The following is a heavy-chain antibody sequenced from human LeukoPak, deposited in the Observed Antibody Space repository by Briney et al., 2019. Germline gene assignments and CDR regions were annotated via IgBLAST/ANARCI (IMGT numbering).Heavy chain of an antibody. CDR1: GFTFSSYA. V-gene: IGHV3-23*01. D-gene: IGHD6-13*01. J-gene: IGHJ4*02. CDR3: AKSPAGSSWPSIDY. Sequence: GGSLRLSCAASGFTFSSYAMSWVRQAPGKGLECVSPISGSGGSTYHRDSVKGRFTVSRDNSKNTLYLQMNSLRAEDTAVYYCAKSPAGSSWPSIDYWGQGTLVTVSS. CDR2: ISGSGGST.